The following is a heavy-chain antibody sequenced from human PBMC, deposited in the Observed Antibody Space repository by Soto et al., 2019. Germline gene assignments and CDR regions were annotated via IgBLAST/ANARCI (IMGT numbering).Heavy chain of an antibody. D-gene: IGHD6-19*01. CDR1: GFTFSSYA. V-gene: IGHV3-23*01. CDR2: ISGSGGST. Sequence: LSLTCAASGFTFSSYAMSWVHQAPGKGLEWVSAISGSGGSTYYADSVKGRFTISRDNSKNTLYLQMNSLRAEDTAVYYCAKDFSGWTILKDAFDIWGQGTMVTVSS. J-gene: IGHJ3*02. CDR3: AKDFSGWTILKDAFDI.